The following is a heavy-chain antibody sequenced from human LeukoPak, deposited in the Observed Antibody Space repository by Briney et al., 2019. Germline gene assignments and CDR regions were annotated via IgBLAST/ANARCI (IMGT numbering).Heavy chain of an antibody. V-gene: IGHV4-59*01. Sequence: PSETLSLTCVVYGGSFSGYYWSWIRQPPGKGLEWIGYIYYSGSTNYNPSLKSRVTISVDTSKSQFSLKLSSVTAADTAVYYCARVRGDGDAFDIWGQGTMVTVSS. CDR1: GGSFSGYY. CDR3: ARVRGDGDAFDI. CDR2: IYYSGST. J-gene: IGHJ3*02. D-gene: IGHD2-21*02.